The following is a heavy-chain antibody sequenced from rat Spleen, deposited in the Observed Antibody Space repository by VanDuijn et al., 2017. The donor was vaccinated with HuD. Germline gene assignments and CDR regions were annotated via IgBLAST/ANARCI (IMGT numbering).Heavy chain of an antibody. J-gene: IGHJ4*01. CDR3: ARLSYGYNYYVMDA. Sequence: EVQLVESGGASVQPGGSMRLSCAASGFTFSNYDMAWVRQVPTKGLEWVASISYDGGSTYYRDSVKGRFTISRDNAKSSLYLQMDSLRSEDTATYYCARLSYGYNYYVMDAWGQGASVTVSS. CDR2: ISYDGGST. CDR1: GFTFSNYD. D-gene: IGHD1-9*01. V-gene: IGHV5-20*01.